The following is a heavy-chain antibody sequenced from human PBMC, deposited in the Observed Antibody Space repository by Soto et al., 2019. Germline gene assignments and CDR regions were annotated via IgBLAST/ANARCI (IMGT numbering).Heavy chain of an antibody. Sequence: GGSLRLSCAASGFTFSSYGMHWVRQAPGKGLEWVAVIWYDGSNKYYADSVKGRFTISRDNSKNTLYLQMNSLRAEDTAVYYCARENRYYYDSSGPDAFDIWGQGTMVTV. J-gene: IGHJ3*02. CDR1: GFTFSSYG. V-gene: IGHV3-33*01. D-gene: IGHD3-22*01. CDR3: ARENRYYYDSSGPDAFDI. CDR2: IWYDGSNK.